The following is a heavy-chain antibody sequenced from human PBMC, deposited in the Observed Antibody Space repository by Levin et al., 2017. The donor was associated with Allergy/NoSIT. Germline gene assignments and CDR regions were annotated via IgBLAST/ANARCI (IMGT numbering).Heavy chain of an antibody. CDR2: IYYDGTT. J-gene: IGHJ4*02. V-gene: IGHV4-39*07. CDR3: ARGNAHYDTSGYPEY. CDR1: GGSISRSSYY. D-gene: IGHD3-22*01. Sequence: SETLSLTCTVSGGSISRSSYYWGWVRQPPGTGLEWIGSIYYDGTTYYNPSLKSRITISLDTSKDQFSLNLRSVTAADTAVYYCARGNAHYDTSGYPEYWGQGTLVTVSS.